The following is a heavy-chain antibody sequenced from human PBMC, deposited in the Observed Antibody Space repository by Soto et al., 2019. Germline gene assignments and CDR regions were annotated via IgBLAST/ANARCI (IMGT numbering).Heavy chain of an antibody. CDR2: IDTSGGGT. CDR3: VKRRGTLGDS. J-gene: IGHJ4*02. CDR1: GLTFSSFA. V-gene: IGHV3-23*01. D-gene: IGHD3-10*01. Sequence: EVQLLESGGGLVQPGGSLRLSCAASGLTFSSFAMSWVRQAPGKGLEWVSAIDTSGGGTYYADSVKGRFTISRDNSKNALYLQMISPRAEDASVYYAVKRRGTLGDSWGQGTLVTVSS.